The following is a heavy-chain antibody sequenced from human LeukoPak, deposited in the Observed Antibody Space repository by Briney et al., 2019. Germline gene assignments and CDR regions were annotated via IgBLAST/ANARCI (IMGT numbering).Heavy chain of an antibody. V-gene: IGHV1-8*01. CDR3: ARGNSGIAAAAFYGMDV. J-gene: IGHJ6*02. D-gene: IGHD6-13*01. CDR1: GYTFTSYD. Sequence: GASVKVSCKASGYTFTSYDINWVRQATGQGLEWMGWMNPNSGNTGYAQKFQGRVTMTRNTSISTAYMELSSLRSEDTAVYYCARGNSGIAAAAFYGMDVWGQGTTVTVSS. CDR2: MNPNSGNT.